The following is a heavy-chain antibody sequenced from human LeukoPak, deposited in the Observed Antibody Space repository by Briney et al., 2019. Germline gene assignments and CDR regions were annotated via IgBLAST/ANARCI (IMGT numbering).Heavy chain of an antibody. CDR3: ARQYDGSPLQAFDI. Sequence: SETLSLTCTVSGGSISSYYWSWVRHPPGKGMEWIGYIYYSGSTNYNPSLKSPVTISVDTSKNQFSMKLSSVTAADTAVYYCARQYDGSPLQAFDIWGQGTMVTVSS. CDR1: GGSISSYY. J-gene: IGHJ3*02. V-gene: IGHV4-59*01. D-gene: IGHD3-22*01. CDR2: IYYSGST.